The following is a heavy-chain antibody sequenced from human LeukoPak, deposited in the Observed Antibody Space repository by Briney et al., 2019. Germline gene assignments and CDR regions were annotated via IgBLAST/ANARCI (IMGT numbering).Heavy chain of an antibody. J-gene: IGHJ3*02. CDR2: INAGNDNT. V-gene: IGHV1-3*01. Sequence: GASVKVSCKASGYTFTGYYMHWVRQAPGQRLEWLGWINAGNDNTKYSQKFQGRVTITRDTSASTAYMELSSLRSEDTAVYYCARPMYYYDSSGYYSCAFDIWGQGTMVTVSS. CDR1: GYTFTGYY. CDR3: ARPMYYYDSSGYYSCAFDI. D-gene: IGHD3-22*01.